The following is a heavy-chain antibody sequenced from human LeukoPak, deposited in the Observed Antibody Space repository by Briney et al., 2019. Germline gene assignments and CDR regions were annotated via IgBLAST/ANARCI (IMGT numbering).Heavy chain of an antibody. D-gene: IGHD3-22*01. V-gene: IGHV3-11*04. CDR1: GFTFSDYY. Sequence: PGGSLRLSCAASGFTFSDYYMSWIRQAPGEGLEWVSYISNSGNNIYYADSVKGRFTISRDNAKNSLYLQMNSLRAEDTAVYYCSAGEGYYDSSDYYSAWAFNVWGQGTMVTVSS. J-gene: IGHJ3*01. CDR2: ISNSGNNI. CDR3: SAGEGYYDSSDYYSAWAFNV.